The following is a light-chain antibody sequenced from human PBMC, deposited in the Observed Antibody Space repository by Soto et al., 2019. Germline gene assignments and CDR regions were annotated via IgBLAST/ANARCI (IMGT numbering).Light chain of an antibody. CDR3: QQLWTYPLT. J-gene: IGKJ4*01. V-gene: IGKV3-20*01. Sequence: EIVLTQSPGTLSLSPGQRATLSCRASESISRDYLAWYQQRLGQAPRLLIYGASSGATGIPDRFSGSGSGTDFTLTISRLEPEDFATYYCQQLWTYPLTFGGGTKVEI. CDR2: GAS. CDR1: ESISRDY.